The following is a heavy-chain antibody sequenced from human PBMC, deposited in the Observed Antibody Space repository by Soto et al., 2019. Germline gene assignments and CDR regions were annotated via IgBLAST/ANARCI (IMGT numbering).Heavy chain of an antibody. Sequence: QVQLQESGPGLVKPSQTLSLTCTVSGGSISSGGYYWSWIRQHPGKGLEWIGYIYYSGSTYYNPSLKSRVTISVDTSKNQFSLKLSSVTAADTAVYYCARGRVEGGQDYGMDVWGQGTTVTVSS. V-gene: IGHV4-31*03. CDR1: GGSISSGGYY. J-gene: IGHJ6*02. D-gene: IGHD2-15*01. CDR2: IYYSGST. CDR3: ARGRVEGGQDYGMDV.